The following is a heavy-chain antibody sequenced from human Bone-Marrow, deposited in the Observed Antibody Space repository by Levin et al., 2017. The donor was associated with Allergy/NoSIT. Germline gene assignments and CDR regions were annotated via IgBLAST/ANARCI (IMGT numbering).Heavy chain of an antibody. D-gene: IGHD1-7*01. CDR1: GFTVSSNY. Sequence: GGSLRLSCAASGFTVSSNYMSWVRQAPGKGLEWVSVIYSGGSTYYADSVKGRFTISRDNSKNTLYLQMNSLRAEDTAVYYCARPNSLSYYYYGMDVWGQGTTVTVSS. CDR2: IYSGGST. CDR3: ARPNSLSYYYYGMDV. V-gene: IGHV3-53*01. J-gene: IGHJ6*02.